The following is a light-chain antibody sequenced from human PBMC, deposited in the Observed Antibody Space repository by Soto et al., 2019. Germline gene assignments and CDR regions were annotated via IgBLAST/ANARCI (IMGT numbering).Light chain of an antibody. V-gene: IGKV4-1*01. CDR2: WAS. J-gene: IGKJ5*01. Sequence: DIVMTQSPDSLAVSLVESATINFKSSQSVLYSSNNKNYLAWYQQKPGQPPKLLIYWASTRESGVPDRFSGSGSGTDFTLTISSLQAEDVAVYYCQQYYSTPLTFGGGTRLEIK. CDR1: QSVLYSSNNKNY. CDR3: QQYYSTPLT.